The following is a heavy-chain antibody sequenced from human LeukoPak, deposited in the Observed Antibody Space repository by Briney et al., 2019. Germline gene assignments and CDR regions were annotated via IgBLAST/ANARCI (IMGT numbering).Heavy chain of an antibody. CDR3: ARQGYSYGYFDY. D-gene: IGHD5-18*01. CDR1: GGSISSSSYY. V-gene: IGHV4-61*05. Sequence: SETLSLTCTVSGGSISSSSYYWGWIRQPPGKGLEWIGHIYYSGSTNYNPSLKSRVTISVDTSKNQFSLKLSSVTAADTAVYYCARQGYSYGYFDYWGQGTLVTVSS. CDR2: IYYSGST. J-gene: IGHJ4*02.